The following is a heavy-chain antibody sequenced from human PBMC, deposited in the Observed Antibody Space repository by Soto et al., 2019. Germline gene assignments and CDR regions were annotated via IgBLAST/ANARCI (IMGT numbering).Heavy chain of an antibody. CDR3: ANRRRRMSTWNYAVFDY. V-gene: IGHV2-5*02. CDR1: GLSFTANEVS. J-gene: IGHJ4*02. Sequence: TQACTFPGLSFTANEVSVGWILPSPGKALDWIAPIYRDDDIRYSPSLMSRLTITMYTSRGQVVLTLTNVDPVDTATYYCANRRRRMSTWNYAVFDYCGQGIPVTLSS. D-gene: IGHD1-7*01. CDR2: IYRDDDI.